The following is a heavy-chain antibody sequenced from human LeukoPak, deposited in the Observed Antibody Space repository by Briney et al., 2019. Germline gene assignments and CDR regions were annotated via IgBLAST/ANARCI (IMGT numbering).Heavy chain of an antibody. J-gene: IGHJ4*02. CDR2: IKQDESEK. CDR3: ARVPNDFWSGYYLYYFDY. D-gene: IGHD3-3*01. Sequence: GGSLRLSCSASGFTFSNYWMSWVRQAPGKGLEWVANIKQDESEKYYVDSVKGRFTISRDNAKSSLYLQMNSLRAEDTAVYYCARVPNDFWSGYYLYYFDYWGQGTLVTVSS. V-gene: IGHV3-7*01. CDR1: GFTFSNYW.